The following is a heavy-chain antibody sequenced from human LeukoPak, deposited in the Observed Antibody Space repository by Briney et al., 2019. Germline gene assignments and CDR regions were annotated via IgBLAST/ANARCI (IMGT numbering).Heavy chain of an antibody. CDR2: ISTTSETM. J-gene: IGHJ6*03. CDR1: GFIFRTYS. Sequence: AAGSLRLSCAASGFIFRTYSMNWVRQVPGKGLEWVAYISTTSETMYYADSVRGRFTISRDNARDSLFLQMSSLRAEDTGVYYCARGRGGDSYNHYYIDVWGKGTTVTVSS. V-gene: IGHV3-48*01. CDR3: ARGRGGDSYNHYYIDV. D-gene: IGHD5-24*01.